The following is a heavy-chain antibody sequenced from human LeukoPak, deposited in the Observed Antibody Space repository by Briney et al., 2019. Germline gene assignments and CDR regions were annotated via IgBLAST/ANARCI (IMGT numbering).Heavy chain of an antibody. V-gene: IGHV4-59*01. CDR1: GGSISSYY. CDR3: AKRESAYDILTGYQLDY. Sequence: SETLSLTCTVSGGSISSYYWSWIRQPPGKGLEWIGYIYYSGSTNYNPSLKSRVTISVDTSKNQFSLKLSSVTAADTAVYYFAKRESAYDILTGYQLDYWGQGTLVTVSS. CDR2: IYYSGST. J-gene: IGHJ4*02. D-gene: IGHD3-9*01.